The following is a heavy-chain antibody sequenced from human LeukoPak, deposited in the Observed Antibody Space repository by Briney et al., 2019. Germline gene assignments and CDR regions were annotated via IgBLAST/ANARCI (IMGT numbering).Heavy chain of an antibody. J-gene: IGHJ4*02. CDR1: GFTFSSYG. D-gene: IGHD3-22*01. CDR3: ARSAYYDSSGYFRS. V-gene: IGHV3-48*04. Sequence: GGSLRLSCAASGFTFSSYGMHWVRQAPGKGLEWVSYISSSSSTIYYADSVKGRFTISRDNAKNSLYLQMNSLRAEDTAVYYCARSAYYDSSGYFRSWGQGTLVTVSS. CDR2: ISSSSSTI.